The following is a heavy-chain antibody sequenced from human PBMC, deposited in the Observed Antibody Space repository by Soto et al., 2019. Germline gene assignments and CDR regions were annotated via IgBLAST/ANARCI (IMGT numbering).Heavy chain of an antibody. CDR2: IKPDNGNT. V-gene: IGHV1-18*04. CDR3: ATSYDSGFDP. CDR1: GYPFSKYG. J-gene: IGHJ5*02. D-gene: IGHD5-12*01. Sequence: QLQLVQSGGEVKKPGASVRVSCEAYGYPFSKYGISWIRQAPGQGLEWMGWIKPDNGNTGYAQKFQGRVTMTTDTSSNTAYMELRSLRSDDTAVYYCATSYDSGFDPWGQGTLVSVSS.